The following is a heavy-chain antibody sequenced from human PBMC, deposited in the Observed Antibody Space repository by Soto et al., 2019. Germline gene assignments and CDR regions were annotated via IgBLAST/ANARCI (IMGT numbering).Heavy chain of an antibody. Sequence: GGSLRLSCAASGFTFSNAWMNWVRQAPGKGLEWGGRIKSKTDGGTTDYAAPVKGRFTISRDDSKNTLYLQMNSLKTEDTAVYYCTTKTYYYDSSGYTIYFDYWGQGTLVTVSS. CDR1: GFTFSNAW. CDR3: TTKTYYYDSSGYTIYFDY. V-gene: IGHV3-15*07. J-gene: IGHJ4*02. D-gene: IGHD3-22*01. CDR2: IKSKTDGGTT.